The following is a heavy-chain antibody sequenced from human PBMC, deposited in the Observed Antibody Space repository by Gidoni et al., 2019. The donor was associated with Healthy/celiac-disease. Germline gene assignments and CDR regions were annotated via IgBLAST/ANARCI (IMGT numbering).Heavy chain of an antibody. CDR3: ARAGTFSSSSGWLDP. V-gene: IGHV3-9*01. J-gene: IGHJ5*02. D-gene: IGHD6-6*01. Sequence: EVQLVESGGGLVQPGRSLRLSCAASGFGFGGYAMHGVRQVPGKGLEWVSGVSWNSGNTAYADSVKGRFTISRDNAKNSLFLQMDSLRGEDTALYFCARAGTFSSSSGWLDPWGQGTLVTVSS. CDR1: GFGFGGYA. CDR2: VSWNSGNT.